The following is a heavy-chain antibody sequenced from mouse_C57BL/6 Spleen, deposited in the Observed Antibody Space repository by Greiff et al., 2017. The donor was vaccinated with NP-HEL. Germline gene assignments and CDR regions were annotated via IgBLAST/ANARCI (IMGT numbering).Heavy chain of an antibody. J-gene: IGHJ4*01. V-gene: IGHV1-4*01. Sequence: VQLQQSGAELARPGASVKMSCKASGYTFTSYTMHWVKQRPGQGLEWIGYINPSSGYTKYNQKFKDKATLTADKSSSTAYMQLSTLTSEAAAVYYSARDRGAMDYWGQGTSVTVSA. CDR1: GYTFTSYT. CDR3: ARDRGAMDY. CDR2: INPSSGYT.